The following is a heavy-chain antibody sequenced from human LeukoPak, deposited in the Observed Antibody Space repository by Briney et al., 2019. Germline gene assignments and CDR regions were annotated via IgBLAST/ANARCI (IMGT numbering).Heavy chain of an antibody. Sequence: ASVKVSCKASGYTFTSYDINWVRQATGQGLEWMGWMNPNSGNTGYAQKFQGRVTMTRNTSISTAYMELSSLRSEDTAVYYCARAPRGIFGVVGIGRNWFDPWAREPWSPSPQ. CDR3: ARAPRGIFGVVGIGRNWFDP. CDR1: GYTFTSYD. V-gene: IGHV1-8*01. J-gene: IGHJ5*02. CDR2: MNPNSGNT. D-gene: IGHD3-3*01.